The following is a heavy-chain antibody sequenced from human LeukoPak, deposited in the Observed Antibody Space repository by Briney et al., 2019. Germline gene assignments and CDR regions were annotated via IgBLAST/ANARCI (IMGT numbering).Heavy chain of an antibody. CDR3: AKDRGMIAPYFDY. D-gene: IGHD3-22*01. V-gene: IGHV3-30*18. J-gene: IGHJ4*02. Sequence: GGSLRLSCAAPGFTFSSYGMHWVRQAPGKGLEWVAVISYDGSNKYYADSVKGRFTISRDNSKNTLYLQMNSLRAEDTAVYYCAKDRGMIAPYFDYWGQGTLVTVSS. CDR1: GFTFSSYG. CDR2: ISYDGSNK.